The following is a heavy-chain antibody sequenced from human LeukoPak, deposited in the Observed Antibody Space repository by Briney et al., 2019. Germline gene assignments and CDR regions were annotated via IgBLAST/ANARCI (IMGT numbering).Heavy chain of an antibody. CDR1: GFSFSSHG. Sequence: GGTLRLSCAASGFSFSSHGMSWVRQAPGKGLEWVSGIIGGAGSTYYADSVRGRFTISGDNSKNTLYLQMNSLRADDTAVYYCAHGTMYQLDSWGQETLVTVSS. CDR3: AHGTMYQLDS. CDR2: IIGGAGST. J-gene: IGHJ4*02. V-gene: IGHV3-23*01. D-gene: IGHD2-2*01.